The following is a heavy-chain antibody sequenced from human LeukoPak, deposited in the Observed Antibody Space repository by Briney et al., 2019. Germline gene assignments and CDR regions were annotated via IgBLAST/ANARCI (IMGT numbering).Heavy chain of an antibody. J-gene: IGHJ6*02. CDR1: GFTFSSYA. CDR2: ISYDGTNK. Sequence: QPGGSLRLSCAASGFTFSSYALHWVRQAPGKGLEWVALISYDGTNKYYADSVKGRFTISRDNSKNTLFLQMNSLRAEDTAVYYCARDNYYGSGSYNYYGMDVWGQGTTVTVTS. V-gene: IGHV3-30-3*01. CDR3: ARDNYYGSGSYNYYGMDV. D-gene: IGHD3-10*01.